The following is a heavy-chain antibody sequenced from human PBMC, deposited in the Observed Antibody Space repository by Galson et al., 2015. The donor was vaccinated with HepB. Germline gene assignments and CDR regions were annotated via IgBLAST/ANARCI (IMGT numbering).Heavy chain of an antibody. CDR1: GYTLTELS. CDR2: FDPEDGET. V-gene: IGHV1-24*01. D-gene: IGHD2-8*01. Sequence: SVKVSCKVSGYTLTELSMHWVRQAPGKGLEWMGGFDPEDGETIYAQKFQGRVTMTEDTSTDTAYMELSSLRSEDTAVYYCAAEARSCTNGVCFVAFDYWGQGTLVTVSS. J-gene: IGHJ4*02. CDR3: AAEARSCTNGVCFVAFDY.